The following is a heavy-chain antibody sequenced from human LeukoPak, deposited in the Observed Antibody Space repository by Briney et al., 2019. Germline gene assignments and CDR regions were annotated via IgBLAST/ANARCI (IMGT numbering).Heavy chain of an antibody. CDR1: GFTFSSYA. CDR2: ISGSGGST. Sequence: PGGSLRLSCAASGFTFSSYAMSWVRQAPGKGLEWVSAISGSGGSTYYADSVKGRFTISRDNSKNTLYLQMNSLRAGDTAVYYCAKVGYYDSSGLLDYWGQGTLVTVSS. CDR3: AKVGYYDSSGLLDY. J-gene: IGHJ4*02. D-gene: IGHD3-22*01. V-gene: IGHV3-23*01.